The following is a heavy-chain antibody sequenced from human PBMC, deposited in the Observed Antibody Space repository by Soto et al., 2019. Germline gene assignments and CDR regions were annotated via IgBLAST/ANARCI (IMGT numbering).Heavy chain of an antibody. J-gene: IGHJ4*02. Sequence: SETLSLTCTVSGGSISSYYWSWIRQPPGKGLEWIGYIYYSGSTNYNPSLKSRVTISVDTSKNQFSLKLSSVTAADTAVYYCARSPGYSSGWFLGLDYWGQGTLVTVSS. D-gene: IGHD6-19*01. CDR1: GGSISSYY. CDR3: ARSPGYSSGWFLGLDY. V-gene: IGHV4-59*08. CDR2: IYYSGST.